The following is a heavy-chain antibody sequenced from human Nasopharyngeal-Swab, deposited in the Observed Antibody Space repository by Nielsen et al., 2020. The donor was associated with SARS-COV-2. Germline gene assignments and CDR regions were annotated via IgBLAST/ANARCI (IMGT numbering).Heavy chain of an antibody. CDR2: ISYDGSNK. V-gene: IGHV3-30-3*01. Sequence: GESLKISCAASGFTFSSYAMHWVRQAPGKGLEWVAVISYDGSNKYYADSVKGRFTISRDNSKNTLYLQMNSLRAEDTAVYYCASTPVTGQEYFQHWGQGTLVTVSS. D-gene: IGHD6-19*01. J-gene: IGHJ1*01. CDR1: GFTFSSYA. CDR3: ASTPVTGQEYFQH.